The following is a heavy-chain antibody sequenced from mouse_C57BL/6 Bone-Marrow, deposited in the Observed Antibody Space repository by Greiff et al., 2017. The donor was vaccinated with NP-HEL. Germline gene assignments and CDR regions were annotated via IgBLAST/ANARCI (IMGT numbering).Heavy chain of an antibody. J-gene: IGHJ2*01. Sequence: EVKVEESGGGLVKPGGSLKLSCAASGFTFSSYAMSWVRQTPEKRLEWVATISDGGSYTSSPDNVKGRFTISRDNAKNNLYLQMSHLKSEDTAMYYCAREDYYGSRPFDYWGQGTTLTVSS. CDR3: AREDYYGSRPFDY. CDR1: GFTFSSYA. D-gene: IGHD1-1*01. CDR2: ISDGGSYT. V-gene: IGHV5-4*01.